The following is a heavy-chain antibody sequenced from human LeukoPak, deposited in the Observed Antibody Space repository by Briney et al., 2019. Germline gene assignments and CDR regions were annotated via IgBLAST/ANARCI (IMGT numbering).Heavy chain of an antibody. CDR3: ARYDYCSGGSCYFFSEWFDP. CDR2: IIPIFGTA. Sequence: SVKVSCKASGGTFSSYAISWVRQAPGQGLEWMGGIIPIFGTANYAQKFQGRVTITADESTSTAYMELSSLRSEDTAVYYCARYDYCSGGSCYFFSEWFDPWGQGTLVTVCS. D-gene: IGHD2-15*01. V-gene: IGHV1-69*13. J-gene: IGHJ5*02. CDR1: GGTFSSYA.